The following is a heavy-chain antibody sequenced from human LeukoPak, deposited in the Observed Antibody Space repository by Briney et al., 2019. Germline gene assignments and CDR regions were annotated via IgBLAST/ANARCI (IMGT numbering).Heavy chain of an antibody. Sequence: SETLSLTCAVYGGSFSGYYWSWIRQPPGKGLEWIGEINHSGSTNYNPSLKSRVTISVDTSKNQFSLKLSSVTAADTAVYYCARSVCSGGSCYLFDYWGQGTLVTVSS. J-gene: IGHJ4*02. CDR1: GGSFSGYY. CDR2: INHSGST. CDR3: ARSVCSGGSCYLFDY. D-gene: IGHD2-15*01. V-gene: IGHV4-34*01.